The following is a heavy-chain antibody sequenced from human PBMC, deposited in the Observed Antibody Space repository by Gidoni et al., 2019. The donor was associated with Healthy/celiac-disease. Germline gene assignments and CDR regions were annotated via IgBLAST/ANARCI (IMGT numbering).Heavy chain of an antibody. CDR1: GFTFRRSV. J-gene: IGHJ6*02. V-gene: IGHV3-30*16. Sequence: QVQLVESGGGVVQPGRSLRLSCAASGFTFRRSVMHWVRQAPGKGLEWVAVISDDGSNKYYADSVKGRFTISRDNSKNTLYLQMNSLRAEDTAVYYCARDRNDYVWGSYRHYYYGMDVWGQGTTVTVSS. D-gene: IGHD3-16*02. CDR3: ARDRNDYVWGSYRHYYYGMDV. CDR2: ISDDGSNK.